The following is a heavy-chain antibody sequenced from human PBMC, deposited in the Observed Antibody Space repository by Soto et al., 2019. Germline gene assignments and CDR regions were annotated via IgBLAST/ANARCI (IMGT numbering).Heavy chain of an antibody. D-gene: IGHD7-27*01. CDR2: IYYSGST. CDR1: GGSISSGGYY. J-gene: IGHJ3*02. Sequence: SETLSLTCTVSGGSISSGGYYWSWIRQHPGKGLEWIGYIYYSGSTYYNPSLKSRVTISVDTSKNQFSLKLSSVTAADTAVYYCARDQLTGDPYENDAFDIWGQGTMVTV. V-gene: IGHV4-31*03. CDR3: ARDQLTGDPYENDAFDI.